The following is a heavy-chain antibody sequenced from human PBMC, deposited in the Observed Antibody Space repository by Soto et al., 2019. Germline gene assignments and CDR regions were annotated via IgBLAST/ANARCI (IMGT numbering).Heavy chain of an antibody. CDR1: GFTSSSYA. V-gene: IGHV3-30-3*01. CDR2: ISYDGSNK. CDR3: ARDHVGYNSAPIWFDP. J-gene: IGHJ5*01. Sequence: GGSLRLSCAASGFTSSSYAMHWVRQAPGKGLEWVAAISYDGSNKYYADSVKGRFTISRDNSKNTLYLQMNSLRAEDTAVYYCARDHVGYNSAPIWFDPWGQRNQV. D-gene: IGHD6-19*01.